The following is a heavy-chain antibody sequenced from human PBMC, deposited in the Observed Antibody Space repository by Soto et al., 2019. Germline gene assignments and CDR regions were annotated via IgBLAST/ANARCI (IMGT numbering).Heavy chain of an antibody. CDR1: GLSFSCYY. J-gene: IGHJ6*02. CDR2: INHSGST. V-gene: IGHV4-34*01. CDR3: ARTSLGHYYYYYGMDV. Sequence: SDTLSLTCAFYGLSFSCYYWILLRPPPGKGLEWIGEINHSGSTNYNPSLKSRVTISVDTSKNQFSLKLSSVTAADTAVYYCARTSLGHYYYYYGMDVWGQGTTVTVS.